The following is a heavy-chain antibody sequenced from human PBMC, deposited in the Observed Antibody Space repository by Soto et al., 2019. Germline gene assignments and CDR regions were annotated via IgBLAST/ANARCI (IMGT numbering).Heavy chain of an antibody. D-gene: IGHD3-3*01. V-gene: IGHV4-4*07. CDR2: IYSSGGT. CDR3: ARGQRFSDSFDP. J-gene: IGHJ5*02. Sequence: WTWLRQPAGKGLEWIGRIYSSGGTKYNPSLKSRVTMSLDTSKNQFSLILSSVTAADTAVYYCARGQRFSDSFDPWGQGTLVTVSS.